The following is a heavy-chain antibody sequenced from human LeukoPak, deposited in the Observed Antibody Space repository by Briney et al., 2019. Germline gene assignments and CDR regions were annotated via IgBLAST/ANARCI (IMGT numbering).Heavy chain of an antibody. CDR2: INQDGSEK. CDR1: GFTFTSYW. J-gene: IGHJ4*02. CDR3: ARDFRNAGDY. D-gene: IGHD1-14*01. V-gene: IGHV3-7*01. Sequence: GGSLRLSCAASGFTFTSYWINWVRQAPGKGLEWVAVINQDGSEKYYVDSVKGRFTISRDNAKNSLYLQMNSLRAEDTAVYYCARDFRNAGDYWGQGTLVTVSS.